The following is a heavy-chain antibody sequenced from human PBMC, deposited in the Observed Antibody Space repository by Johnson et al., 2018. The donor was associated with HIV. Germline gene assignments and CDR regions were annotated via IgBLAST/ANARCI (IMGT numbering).Heavy chain of an antibody. V-gene: IGHV3-9*01. Sequence: VQLVESGGGLVQPGRSLRLSCAPSGFTFDDYAMHWVRQAPGKGLEWVSGISWNSDNIAYADSVRGRFTIARDNAKNSLHLQMNSLKTEDTAVYYCVRPAAAGRDDAFDIWGQGTMVTVSS. D-gene: IGHD6-13*01. CDR1: GFTFDDYA. CDR2: ISWNSDNI. J-gene: IGHJ3*02. CDR3: VRPAAAGRDDAFDI.